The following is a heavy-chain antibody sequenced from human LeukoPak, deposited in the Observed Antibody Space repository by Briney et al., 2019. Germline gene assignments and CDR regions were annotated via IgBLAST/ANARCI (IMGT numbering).Heavy chain of an antibody. J-gene: IGHJ4*02. CDR1: GGSISNYY. D-gene: IGHD4-17*01. Sequence: SETLSLTCTVSGGSISNYYWSWIRQSPGKRLEWIGYIYYSGSPNYNPSLKSRVTMSLDTSRNQFSLKLSSVTAADTAVYYCTRTSASTAIDYWAREPWSPSPQ. CDR3: TRTSASTAIDY. CDR2: IYYSGSP. V-gene: IGHV4-59*01.